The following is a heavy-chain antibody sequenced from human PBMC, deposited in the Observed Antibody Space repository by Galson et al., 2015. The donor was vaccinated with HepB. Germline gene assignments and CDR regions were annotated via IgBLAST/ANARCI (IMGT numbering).Heavy chain of an antibody. V-gene: IGHV1-18*01. D-gene: IGHD1-7*01. CDR1: GYAFNKYG. CDR3: ARDSRLELHLNNYYSYGMDV. CDR2: VSGYDGSA. Sequence: SVKVSCKVSGYAFNKYGLSWVRQAPGQGLEWMGWVSGYDGSANYAPKFQGRVTMTTEKSTGTAYMEMRSLRSDDTAVYYCARDSRLELHLNNYYSYGMDVWGQGTAVSVS. J-gene: IGHJ6*02.